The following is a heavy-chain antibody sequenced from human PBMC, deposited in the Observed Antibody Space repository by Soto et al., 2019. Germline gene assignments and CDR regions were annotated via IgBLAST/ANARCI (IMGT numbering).Heavy chain of an antibody. Sequence: GGSLILSCAASGFTFSSYSMSWVRQAPGKGLEWVSAISGSGGSTYYADSVKGRFTISRDNSKNTLYLQMNSLRAEDTAVYYCAKVGGSITMIVVVIDDAFDIWGQGTMVTVSS. V-gene: IGHV3-23*01. CDR2: ISGSGGST. CDR1: GFTFSSYS. D-gene: IGHD3-22*01. CDR3: AKVGGSITMIVVVIDDAFDI. J-gene: IGHJ3*02.